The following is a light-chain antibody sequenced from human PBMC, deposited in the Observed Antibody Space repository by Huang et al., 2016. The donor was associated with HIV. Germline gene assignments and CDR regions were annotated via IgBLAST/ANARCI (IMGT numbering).Light chain of an antibody. V-gene: IGKV3-11*01. J-gene: IGKJ4*01. CDR3: QQRGNRPLT. Sequence: EIVLTQSPAILSVSPGERATLSCGASQNIGNYLGWYQHKPGRAPRPLIYVASNRATGIPARFSATGSGTNFTLIINSLEPDDFAVYYCQQRGNRPLTFGGGTKVDI. CDR2: VAS. CDR1: QNIGNY.